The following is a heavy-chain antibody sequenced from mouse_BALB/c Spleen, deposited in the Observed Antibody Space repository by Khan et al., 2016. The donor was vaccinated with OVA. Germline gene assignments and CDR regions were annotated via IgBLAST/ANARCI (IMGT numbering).Heavy chain of an antibody. D-gene: IGHD2-13*01. J-gene: IGHJ3*01. Sequence: VQLQQSGAELVRPGVSVKISCKGSGYTFTDFTMHWVKQSHAKSLEWIGVISTYYGDVTSNQKFKGKATMTVDKSSSTAYMELARLTSADSALCDCTKGGGVSRFAYWGQGTLVTVSA. CDR2: ISTYYGDV. V-gene: IGHV1S137*01. CDR1: GYTFTDFT. CDR3: TKGGGVSRFAY.